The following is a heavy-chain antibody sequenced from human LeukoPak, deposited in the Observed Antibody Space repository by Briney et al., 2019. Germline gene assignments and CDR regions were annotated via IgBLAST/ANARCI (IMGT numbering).Heavy chain of an antibody. CDR3: ARAPSGYDYSWLDP. CDR2: INPNSGGT. Sequence: ASVKVSCKASGYTFTSYGISWVRQAPGQGLEWMGWINPNSGGTKYAQKFQGRVTVTRDTSITTAYLELSGLTSDDTAVYYCARAPSGYDYSWLDPWGQGTLVTVSP. V-gene: IGHV1-2*02. D-gene: IGHD5-12*01. J-gene: IGHJ5*02. CDR1: GYTFTSYG.